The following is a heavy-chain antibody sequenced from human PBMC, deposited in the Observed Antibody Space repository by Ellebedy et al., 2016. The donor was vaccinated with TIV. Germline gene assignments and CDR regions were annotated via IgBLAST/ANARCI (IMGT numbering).Heavy chain of an antibody. CDR1: GFTFGNYW. V-gene: IGHV3-7*03. CDR3: AKEWDY. J-gene: IGHJ4*02. Sequence: GGSLRLSCAASGFTFGNYWMSWVRQAPGKGLEWVANIKQDGSQKYYVDSVKGRFTISRDNAKNSLFLQMNSLRAEDTAVYYCAKEWDYWGQGTLVTVSS. CDR2: IKQDGSQK.